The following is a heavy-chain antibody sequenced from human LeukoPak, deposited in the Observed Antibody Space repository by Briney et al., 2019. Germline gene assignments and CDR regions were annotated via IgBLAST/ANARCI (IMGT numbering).Heavy chain of an antibody. J-gene: IGHJ4*02. CDR1: GYTFTSCY. V-gene: IGHV1-46*01. CDR3: ARLRYSGRYDY. Sequence: VASVKVSCKTSGYTFTSCYVHWVPQAPGQGLEWMGGINPSGGSTSYAQKFQDRVTMTRDTSTSTVYMDLSNLTSEDTAVYYCARLRYSGRYDYWGQGTLVTVSS. D-gene: IGHD1-26*01. CDR2: INPSGGST.